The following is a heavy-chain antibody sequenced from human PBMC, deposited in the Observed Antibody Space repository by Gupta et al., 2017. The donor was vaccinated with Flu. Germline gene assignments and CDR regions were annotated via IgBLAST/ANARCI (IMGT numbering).Heavy chain of an antibody. D-gene: IGHD2-8*01. CDR3: ARGGGYCTNGVCTKYAY. CDR1: GFTFSDSS. V-gene: IGHV3-21*01. J-gene: IGHJ4*02. Sequence: EVQLVESGGGLVKPGGSLRLSCAVSGFTFSDSSMKWVRQAPGKGLEWVSSISSSSDYIYYGDSLKGRFTISRDNAKNSLYLEMNSLRAEDTAVYYCARGGGYCTNGVCTKYAYWGQGTLVTVSS. CDR2: ISSSSDYI.